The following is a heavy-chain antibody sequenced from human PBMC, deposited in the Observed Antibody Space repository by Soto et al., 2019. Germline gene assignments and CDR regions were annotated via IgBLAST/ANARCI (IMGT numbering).Heavy chain of an antibody. D-gene: IGHD3-10*01. J-gene: IGHJ6*02. V-gene: IGHV4-61*01. Sequence: KLSETLSLTCTVSGGSVSSSSFYWSWIRQPPGKGLEWIGYIYYSGSTNYNPSLKSRVTISVDTSKNQFSLKLSSVTAADTAVYYCARDLYYGSGPLRPDPYYYYGMDVWGQGTTVTVSS. CDR1: GGSVSSSSFY. CDR3: ARDLYYGSGPLRPDPYYYYGMDV. CDR2: IYYSGST.